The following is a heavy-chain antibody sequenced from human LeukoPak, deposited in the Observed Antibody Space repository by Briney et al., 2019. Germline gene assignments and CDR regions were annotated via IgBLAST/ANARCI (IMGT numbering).Heavy chain of an antibody. V-gene: IGHV1-69*05. J-gene: IGHJ6*03. CDR2: IIPIFGTA. Sequence: ASVKVSCKASVGTFSSYAISWVRQAPGQGREWMGGIIPIFGTANYAQKFQGRVAITTDESTSQAYMELSSLRSEDTAVYSCASQGGQQLVTFSYYYYMAVWGKGTTVTVSS. D-gene: IGHD6-13*01. CDR3: ASQGGQQLVTFSYYYYMAV. CDR1: VGTFSSYA.